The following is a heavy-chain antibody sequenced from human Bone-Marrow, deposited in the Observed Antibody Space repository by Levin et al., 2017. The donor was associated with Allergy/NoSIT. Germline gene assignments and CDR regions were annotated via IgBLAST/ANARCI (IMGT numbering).Heavy chain of an antibody. CDR1: GFTFSSYW. CDR2: IKQDGSEK. CDR3: ARDGGSSCPHGGRGFDY. D-gene: IGHD6-13*01. J-gene: IGHJ4*02. Sequence: GGSLRLSCAASGFTFSSYWMSWVRQAPGKGLEWVANIKQDGSEKYYVDSVKGRFTISRDNAKNSLYLQMNSLRAEDTAVYYCARDGGSSCPHGGRGFDYWGQGTLVTVSS. V-gene: IGHV3-7*01.